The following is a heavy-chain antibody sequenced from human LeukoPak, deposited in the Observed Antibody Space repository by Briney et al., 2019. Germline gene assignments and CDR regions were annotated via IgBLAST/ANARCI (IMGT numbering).Heavy chain of an antibody. Sequence: GGSLRLSCAASGFTFSSYWMNWVRQAPGKGLEWGSSISSSSSYIYYADSVKGRFTISRDNAKNSLYLQMNSLRAEDTAAYYCARDSSRYCSSTSCYAWGQGTLVTVSS. J-gene: IGHJ5*02. CDR2: ISSSSSYI. V-gene: IGHV3-21*01. CDR3: ARDSSRYCSSTSCYA. CDR1: GFTFSSYW. D-gene: IGHD2-2*01.